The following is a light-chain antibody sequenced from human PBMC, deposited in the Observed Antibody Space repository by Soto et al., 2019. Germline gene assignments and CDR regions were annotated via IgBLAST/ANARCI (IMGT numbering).Light chain of an antibody. Sequence: EIVLTQSPGTLSLSPGDRATLSCRASQTINSRYLAWYQQRPGQAPRLLLYGASSRATGIPDRFTGSGSGTDFTLTISRLEPEDFAVYYCQQYDTFGQGTKLEIK. V-gene: IGKV3-20*01. CDR3: QQYDT. J-gene: IGKJ2*01. CDR2: GAS. CDR1: QTINSRY.